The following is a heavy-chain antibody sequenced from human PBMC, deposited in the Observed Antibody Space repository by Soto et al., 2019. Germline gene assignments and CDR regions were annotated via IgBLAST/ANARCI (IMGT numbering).Heavy chain of an antibody. CDR1: GFTFSSYA. J-gene: IGHJ4*02. D-gene: IGHD3-10*01. V-gene: IGHV3-23*01. CDR3: AKDNHYYGSGSYFDY. Sequence: GGSLRLSCAASGFTFSSYAMSWVRQAPGKGLEWVSAISGSGGSTYYADSVKGRFTISRDNSKNTLYLQMNSLRAEDTAVYYCAKDNHYYGSGSYFDYWGQGTLVTVSS. CDR2: ISGSGGST.